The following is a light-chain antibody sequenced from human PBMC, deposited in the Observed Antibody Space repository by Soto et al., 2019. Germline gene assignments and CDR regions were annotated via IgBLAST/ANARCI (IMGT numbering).Light chain of an antibody. Sequence: QAVVTDEPSLTVSPGGTVTVTCGSSTGAVTSGHYPYWFQQRPGQAPRTLIYDTSNKHSWTPARFSGSLLGGKAALTLSGAQPEDEAEYYCLLSYSGARLVVFGGGTQLTVL. CDR1: TGAVTSGHY. CDR3: LLSYSGARLVV. V-gene: IGLV7-46*01. J-gene: IGLJ2*01. CDR2: DTS.